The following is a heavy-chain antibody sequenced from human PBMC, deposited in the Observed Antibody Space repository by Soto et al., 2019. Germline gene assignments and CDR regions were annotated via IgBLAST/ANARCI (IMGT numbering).Heavy chain of an antibody. CDR2: INRDGDNT. V-gene: IGHV3-43*01. J-gene: IGHJ4*02. D-gene: IGHD1-1*01. CDR3: VKARTQRSSTDGLDS. Sequence: PVGSLRLSCAASVFSFDEYSMHCVRQSPGKCLEWVSLINRDGDNTYYADSVKGRFTISRDNSKNSLYLHMSSLRIEDTAFYYCVKARTQRSSTDGLDSWGQATLVTVSS. CDR1: VFSFDEYS.